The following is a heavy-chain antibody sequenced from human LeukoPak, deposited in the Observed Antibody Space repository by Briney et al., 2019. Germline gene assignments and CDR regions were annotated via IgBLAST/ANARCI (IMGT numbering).Heavy chain of an antibody. J-gene: IGHJ4*02. CDR3: ARDLRPDYYDSSGYLTDC. CDR1: GYTFTSYY. V-gene: IGHV1-46*01. D-gene: IGHD3-22*01. CDR2: INPSGGST. Sequence: ASVKVSCKASGYTFTSYYMHWVRQAPGQGLEWMGIINPSGGSTSYAQKFQGRVTMTRDTSTSTVYMELSSLRSEDTAVYYCARDLRPDYYDSSGYLTDCWGQGTLVTVSS.